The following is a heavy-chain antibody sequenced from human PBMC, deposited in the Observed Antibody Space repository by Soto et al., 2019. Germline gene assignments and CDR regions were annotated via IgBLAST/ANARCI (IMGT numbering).Heavy chain of an antibody. CDR2: IIPIFGTA. CDR3: ARGSDCSSTSCPPGYGMDV. CDR1: GGTFSSYA. D-gene: IGHD2-2*01. J-gene: IGHJ6*02. V-gene: IGHV1-69*13. Sequence: ASVKVSCKASGGTFSSYAISWVRQAPGQGLEWMGGIIPIFGTANYAQKFQGRVTITADESTSTAYMELSSLRSEDTAVYYCARGSDCSSTSCPPGYGMDVWGQGTTVTVSS.